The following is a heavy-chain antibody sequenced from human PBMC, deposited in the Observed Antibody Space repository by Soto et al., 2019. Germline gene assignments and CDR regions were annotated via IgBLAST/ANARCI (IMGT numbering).Heavy chain of an antibody. CDR2: IYYSGST. CDR3: ARDKATVTKFGYYYYGMDV. D-gene: IGHD4-17*01. J-gene: IGHJ6*02. CDR1: GGSISSYY. Sequence: QVQLQESGPGLVKPSETLSLTCTVSGGSISSYYWSWIRQPPGKGLEWIGYIYYSGSTNYNPSLKSRVTISVDTSKNQFSLKLSSVTAADTAVYYCARDKATVTKFGYYYYGMDVWGQGTTVTVSS. V-gene: IGHV4-59*01.